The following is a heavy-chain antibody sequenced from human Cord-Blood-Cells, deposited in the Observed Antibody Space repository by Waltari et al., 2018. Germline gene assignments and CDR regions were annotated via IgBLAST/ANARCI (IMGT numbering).Heavy chain of an antibody. J-gene: IGHJ3*02. V-gene: IGHV1-24*01. D-gene: IGHD2-2*01. CDR1: GYTLTELS. CDR2: FDPEDGET. CDR3: ATAVEYCSSTSCYAFDI. Sequence: QFQLVQSGAEVKQPGASVKVSCKVSGYTLTELSMHWVRQAPGKGLEWRGGFDPEDGETSYAQKIQGRVTMTEDTSTDTAYMELSSLRSEDTAVYYCATAVEYCSSTSCYAFDIWGQGTMVTVSS.